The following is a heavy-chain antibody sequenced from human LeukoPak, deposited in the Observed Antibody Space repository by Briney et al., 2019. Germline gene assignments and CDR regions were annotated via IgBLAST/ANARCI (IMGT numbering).Heavy chain of an antibody. CDR1: GGSISSYY. V-gene: IGHV4-59*01. Sequence: SETLSLTCTVSGGSISSYYRSWIRQPPGKGLEWIGYIYYSGSTNYNPSLKSRVTISVDTSKNQFSLKLSSVTAADTAVYYCARGMLFRAFDIWGQGTMVTVSS. J-gene: IGHJ3*02. D-gene: IGHD2-21*01. CDR2: IYYSGST. CDR3: ARGMLFRAFDI.